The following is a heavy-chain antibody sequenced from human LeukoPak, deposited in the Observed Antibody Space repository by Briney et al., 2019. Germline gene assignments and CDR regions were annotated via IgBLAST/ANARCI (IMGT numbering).Heavy chain of an antibody. J-gene: IGHJ5*02. CDR2: IYTSGST. CDR3: ARTDLWLGELPLFDP. V-gene: IGHV4-61*02. D-gene: IGHD3-10*01. Sequence: SQTLSLTCTVSGGSISSGSYYWSWIRQPAGKGLEWIGRIYTSGSTNYNPSLKSRVTISVDTSKNQFSLKLSSVTAADTAVYYCARTDLWLGELPLFDPWGQGTLVTVSS. CDR1: GGSISSGSYY.